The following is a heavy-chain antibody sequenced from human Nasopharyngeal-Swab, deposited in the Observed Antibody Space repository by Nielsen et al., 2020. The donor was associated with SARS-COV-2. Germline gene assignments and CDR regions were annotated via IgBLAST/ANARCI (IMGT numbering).Heavy chain of an antibody. CDR3: ARAAITMIVVVSAFDI. CDR2: TDYSGST. Sequence: WIRQPPGKGLEWNGFTDYSGSTYYNPSLKSRVTISVDTSKNQFSLKLSSVTAADTAVYYCARAAITMIVVVSAFDIWGQGTMVTVSS. J-gene: IGHJ3*02. D-gene: IGHD3-22*01. V-gene: IGHV4-31*02.